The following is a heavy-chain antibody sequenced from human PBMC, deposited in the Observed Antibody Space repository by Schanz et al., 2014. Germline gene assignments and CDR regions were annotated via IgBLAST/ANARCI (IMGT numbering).Heavy chain of an antibody. CDR2: IYYSGDT. CDR3: AREMGRRFFDYNYGMDV. J-gene: IGHJ6*02. CDR1: GGSISSYY. V-gene: IGHV4-59*12. D-gene: IGHD3-3*01. Sequence: QLQLQESGPGLVKPSETLSLTCTVSGGSISSYYWSWIRQPPGKGLEWIGYIYYSGDTNYNPSLKSRVAISVDMSKSQFSLKVSSLTAADTATYYCAREMGRRFFDYNYGMDVWGQGTSVTVS.